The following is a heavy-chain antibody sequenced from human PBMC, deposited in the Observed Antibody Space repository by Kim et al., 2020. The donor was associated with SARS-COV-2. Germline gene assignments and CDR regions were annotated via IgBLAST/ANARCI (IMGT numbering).Heavy chain of an antibody. D-gene: IGHD6-19*01. J-gene: IGHJ3*01. V-gene: IGHV4-39*02. CDR3: SSHPRFDGVAVFD. CDR1: GRSISSSSYY. Sequence: SETLSLTCTFSGRSISSSSYYWGWIRRSPGKELEWFGSIFYSGSPYYNPSLRSRVTVAVATSKNHLSLNLSSVTAAATAAYYCSSHPRFDGVAVFD. CDR2: IFYSGSP.